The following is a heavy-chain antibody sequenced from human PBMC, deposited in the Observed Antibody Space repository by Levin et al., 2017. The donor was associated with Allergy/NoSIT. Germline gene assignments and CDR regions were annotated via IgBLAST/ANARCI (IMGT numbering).Heavy chain of an antibody. D-gene: IGHD3-22*01. CDR1: GFTLSRFW. Sequence: GGSLRLSCAASGFTLSRFWTTWVRQAPGKGLEWVTNINEDGSEKQYVASVKGRFTISRDYANNSVYLQMSSLRDDDTAIYYCARDPYDIRGYGGYGAFDVWGQGTMVTVSS. V-gene: IGHV3-7*01. J-gene: IGHJ3*01. CDR3: ARDPYDIRGYGGYGAFDV. CDR2: INEDGSEK.